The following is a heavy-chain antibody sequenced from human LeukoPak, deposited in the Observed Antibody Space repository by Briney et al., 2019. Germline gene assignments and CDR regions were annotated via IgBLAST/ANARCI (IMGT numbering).Heavy chain of an antibody. V-gene: IGHV3-72*01. J-gene: IGHJ4*02. D-gene: IGHD6-13*01. CDR1: GFTFSHSF. CDR2: SRNKADSYTA. Sequence: GGSLRLSCAASGFTFSHSFMSWVRQAPGKGMEWVGRSRNKADSYTAEYAASVKGRFTSSRDESKNSLYLQISSLETEDTAVYYCATSSWYRLAYWGQGSLVTVSS. CDR3: ATSSWYRLAY.